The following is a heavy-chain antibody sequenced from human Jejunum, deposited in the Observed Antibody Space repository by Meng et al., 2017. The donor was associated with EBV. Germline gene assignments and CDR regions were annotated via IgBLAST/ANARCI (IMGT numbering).Heavy chain of an antibody. Sequence: QRQESGPGLVKPPEPLALPCTVSGGSSRISGYYGGWIRQPPGKGLQWIGSIYDSGTTYYNPSLRSRVTISVDTSKNQFSLKLNSVTAADTAVYYCARAGYCSSTTCPRWFDPWGQGTLVTVSS. CDR3: ARAGYCSSTTCPRWFDP. J-gene: IGHJ5*02. D-gene: IGHD2-2*01. V-gene: IGHV4-39*07. CDR1: GGSSRISGYY. CDR2: IYDSGTT.